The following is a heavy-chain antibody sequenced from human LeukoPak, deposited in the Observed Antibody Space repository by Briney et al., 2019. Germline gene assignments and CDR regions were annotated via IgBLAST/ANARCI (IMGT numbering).Heavy chain of an antibody. CDR3: ARVERYYYYMDV. D-gene: IGHD1-1*01. CDR2: ISSSSSTI. J-gene: IGHJ6*03. CDR1: GFTFSSYS. V-gene: IGHV3-48*04. Sequence: GGSLRLSCAASGFTFSSYSMNWVRQAPGKGLEWVSYISSSSSTIYYADSVRGRFTISRDNAKNSLYLQMNSLRAEDTAVYYCARVERYYYYMDVWGKGTTVTVSS.